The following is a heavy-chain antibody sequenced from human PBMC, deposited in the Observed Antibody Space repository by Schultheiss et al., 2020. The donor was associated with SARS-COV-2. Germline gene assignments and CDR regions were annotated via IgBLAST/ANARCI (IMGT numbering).Heavy chain of an antibody. V-gene: IGHV3-13*01. CDR3: ARSPLVGDSSGYLFDY. J-gene: IGHJ4*02. CDR1: GFTFSSYS. Sequence: GSLRLSCAASGFTFSSYSMNWVRQATGKGLEWVSAIGTAGDTYYPGSVKGRFTISRENAKNSLYLQMNSLRAGDTAVYYCARSPLVGDSSGYLFDYWGQGTLVTVSS. D-gene: IGHD3-22*01. CDR2: IGTAGDT.